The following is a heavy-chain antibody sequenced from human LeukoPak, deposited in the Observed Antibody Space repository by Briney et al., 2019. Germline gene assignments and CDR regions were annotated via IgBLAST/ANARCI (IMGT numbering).Heavy chain of an antibody. D-gene: IGHD2-8*01. CDR1: GFTFSNYW. V-gene: IGHV3-74*01. Sequence: GGSLRLSFAASGFTFSNYWMHLVRHAPGKGLEYFSSINSDGSSTNYADSVKGRFTISRDNAKNTLYLHMNSLRAEDTAVYYCARAVLMVYAPLDVWGKGNTVTVSS. CDR2: INSDGSST. CDR3: ARAVLMVYAPLDV. J-gene: IGHJ6*04.